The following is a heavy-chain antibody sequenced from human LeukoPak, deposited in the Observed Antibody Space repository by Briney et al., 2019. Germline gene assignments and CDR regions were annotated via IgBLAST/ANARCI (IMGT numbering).Heavy chain of an antibody. CDR3: AKDFRIGYSAHFDY. D-gene: IGHD2-21*01. CDR2: IYENGGTT. Sequence: PGGSLRLSCVGSGFTFRSHAMSWVRQAPEKGLEFVSGIYENGGTTYYADSAKGRFSISRDNSKNTLYLQMDSLRGEDTAVYYCAKDFRIGYSAHFDYWGQGALVTVSS. V-gene: IGHV3-23*01. CDR1: GFTFRSHA. J-gene: IGHJ4*02.